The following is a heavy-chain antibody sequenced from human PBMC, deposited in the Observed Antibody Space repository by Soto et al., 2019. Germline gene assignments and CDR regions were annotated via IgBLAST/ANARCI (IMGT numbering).Heavy chain of an antibody. J-gene: IGHJ4*02. CDR3: ATAEVDY. V-gene: IGHV3-74*01. CDR2: MNSDGSEI. CDR1: GFTFGDYW. Sequence: GWSLRLSCAASGFTFGDYWMHWVRQAPGKGLEWVSRMNSDGSEINYADSVKGRFIVSRDNAKSTLHLQMTSLRVEDTAVYYCATAEVDYWGPGVLVTVSS.